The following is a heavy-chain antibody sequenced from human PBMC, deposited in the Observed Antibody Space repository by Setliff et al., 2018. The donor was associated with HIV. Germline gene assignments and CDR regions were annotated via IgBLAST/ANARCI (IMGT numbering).Heavy chain of an antibody. CDR1: GGSIRSSGYS. V-gene: IGHV4-30-2*01. Sequence: NPSETLSLTCAVSGGSIRSSGYSWSWIRQPPGKGLEWIGYISQSGSTYYNPSLKSRVTISVDRSKNQFSLKLSSVTAADTAVYYCARGPYYYNSSGQISAEYFQHWGQGTLVTVSS. CDR3: ARGPYYYNSSGQISAEYFQH. D-gene: IGHD3-22*01. J-gene: IGHJ1*01. CDR2: ISQSGST.